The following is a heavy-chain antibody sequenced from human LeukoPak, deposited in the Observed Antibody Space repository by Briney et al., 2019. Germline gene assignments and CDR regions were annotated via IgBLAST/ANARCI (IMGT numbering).Heavy chain of an antibody. CDR1: GYTFTGYG. V-gene: IGHV1-18*01. J-gene: IGHJ4*02. D-gene: IGHD6-13*01. Sequence: ASVKVSCKASGYTFTGYGISWVRQAPGQGLEWMGWISAYNGNTNYAQKLQGRVTMTTDTSTSTAYMELRSLRSDDTAVYYCARDLPGIAAAGLFDYWGQGTLVTVSS. CDR3: ARDLPGIAAAGLFDY. CDR2: ISAYNGNT.